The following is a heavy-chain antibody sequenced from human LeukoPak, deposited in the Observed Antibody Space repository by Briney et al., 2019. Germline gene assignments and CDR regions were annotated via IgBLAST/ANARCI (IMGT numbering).Heavy chain of an antibody. CDR3: TKVANGDYIGAFDP. CDR2: ITGGHYAT. CDR1: GFSFSSFA. V-gene: IGHV3-23*01. J-gene: IGHJ5*02. D-gene: IGHD4-17*01. Sequence: GGSLRLSCAASGFSFSSFAMTWVRQAPGKGLEWVSSITGGHYATYNTDSVKGRFTISRDNAKNTLYLQMNSLRADDTAIYYCTKVANGDYIGAFDPWGQGTLVTVSS.